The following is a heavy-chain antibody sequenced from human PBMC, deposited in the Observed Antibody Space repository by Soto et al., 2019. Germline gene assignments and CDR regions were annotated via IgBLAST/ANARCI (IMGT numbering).Heavy chain of an antibody. Sequence: TVSGGSISSYYWSWIRQPPGKGLEWIGYIYYSGSTNYNPSLKSRVTISVDTSKNQFSLKLSSVTAADTAVYYCARDSWGYCSGSRCYYGLKVAGLTYYYGMDVWGQGTTATVSS. J-gene: IGHJ6*02. CDR1: GGSISSYY. D-gene: IGHD2-15*01. CDR3: ARDSWGYCSGSRCYYGLKVAGLTYYYGMDV. CDR2: IYYSGST. V-gene: IGHV4-59*01.